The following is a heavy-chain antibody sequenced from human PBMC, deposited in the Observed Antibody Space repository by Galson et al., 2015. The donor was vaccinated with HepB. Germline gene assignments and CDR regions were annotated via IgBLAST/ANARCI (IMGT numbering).Heavy chain of an antibody. J-gene: IGHJ3*02. CDR3: ARDGGKSGASGAFDI. Sequence: SLRLSCAASGFTFSSYWMSWVRQAPGKGLEWVANIKQDGSEKYYVDSVKGRFTISRDNAKNSLYLQTNSLRAEDTAVYYCARDGGKSGASGAFDIWGQGTMVTVSS. CDR1: GFTFSSYW. V-gene: IGHV3-7*01. CDR2: IKQDGSEK. D-gene: IGHD7-27*01.